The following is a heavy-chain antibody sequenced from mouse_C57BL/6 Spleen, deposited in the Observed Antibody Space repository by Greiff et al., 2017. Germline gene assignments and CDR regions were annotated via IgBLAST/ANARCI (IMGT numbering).Heavy chain of an antibody. CDR3: TSYCFDY. J-gene: IGHJ2*01. CDR2: IRLKSDNYAT. CDR1: GFTFSNYW. D-gene: IGHD1-1*01. V-gene: IGHV6-3*01. Sequence: DVMLVESGGGLVQPGGSMKLSCVASGFTFSNYWMNWVRQSPEKGLEWVAQIRLKSDNYATHYAESVKGRFTISRDDSKSSVYLQMNNLRAEDTGNYYCTSYCFDYWGQGTTLTVSS.